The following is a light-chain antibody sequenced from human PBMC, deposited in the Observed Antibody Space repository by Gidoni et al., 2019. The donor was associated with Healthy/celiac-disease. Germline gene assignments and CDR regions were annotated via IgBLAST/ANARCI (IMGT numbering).Light chain of an antibody. V-gene: IGLV1-44*01. J-gene: IGLJ1*01. CDR2: SNN. CDR1: SSNIGSNT. CDR3: AAWDDSLNGYV. Sequence: QSVLTQPPSASGPPGQGVTISCSGSSSNIGSNTVNWYQQLPGTAPKLHIYSNNQRPSGVPDRFSGSKSGTSASLAISGLQSEDEADYYCAAWDDSLNGYVFGTGTKVTVL.